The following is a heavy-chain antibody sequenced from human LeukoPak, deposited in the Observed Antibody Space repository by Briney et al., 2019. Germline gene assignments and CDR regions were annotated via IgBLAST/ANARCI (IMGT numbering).Heavy chain of an antibody. CDR2: IHTSGST. V-gene: IGHV4-4*07. CDR1: GGSISSYY. D-gene: IGHD3-22*01. CDR3: ARGPYSYDSSGAFDI. Sequence: SETLSLTCTVSGGSISSYYWSWIRQPAGKGLEWIGRIHTSGSTNYNPSLKSRVTMSVDTSKNQFSLKLSSVTAADTAVYFCARGPYSYDSSGAFDIWGQGTMVTVSS. J-gene: IGHJ3*02.